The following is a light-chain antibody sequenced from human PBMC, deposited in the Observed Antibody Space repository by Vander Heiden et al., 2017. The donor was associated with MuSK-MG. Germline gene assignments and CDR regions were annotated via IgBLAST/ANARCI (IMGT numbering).Light chain of an antibody. J-gene: IGKJ1*01. CDR1: QGLSSY. Sequence: DIQLTQSPSILSASVGATVTITCRASQGLSSYLAWYQQKPGKAPRLLIYGASTMQSGIAARFSGSGSGTEFTLTISSLQPEDSATYYCQQLNNYPLAFGEGTNVEIK. CDR2: GAS. CDR3: QQLNNYPLA. V-gene: IGKV1-9*01.